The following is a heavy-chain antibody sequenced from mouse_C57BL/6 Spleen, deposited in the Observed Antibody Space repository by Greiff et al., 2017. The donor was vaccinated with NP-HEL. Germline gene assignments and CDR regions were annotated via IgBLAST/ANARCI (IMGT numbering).Heavy chain of an antibody. V-gene: IGHV1-82*01. Sequence: QVQLQQSGPELVKPGASVKISCKASGYAFSSSWMNWVKQRPGKGLEWIGRIYPGDGDTNYNGKFKGKATLTADKSSSTAYMQLSSLTSEDSAVYFCARPGGYYGAWFAYWGQGTLVTVSA. D-gene: IGHD1-1*02. CDR1: GYAFSSSW. CDR3: ARPGGYYGAWFAY. CDR2: IYPGDGDT. J-gene: IGHJ3*01.